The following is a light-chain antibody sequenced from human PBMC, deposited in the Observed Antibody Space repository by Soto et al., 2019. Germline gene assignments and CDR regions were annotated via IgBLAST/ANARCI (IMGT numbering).Light chain of an antibody. Sequence: QSALTQPASVSGSPGQSITISCTGTSSHVRNYNLVSWYQQFPGKAPKLIIYDANKRPSGVSNRFSGSNSANTASLTISGLQAEDEADYHRCSYAGSSTVVFGGGTKLTVL. CDR3: CSYAGSSTVV. CDR1: SSHVRNYNL. J-gene: IGLJ2*01. V-gene: IGLV2-23*01. CDR2: DAN.